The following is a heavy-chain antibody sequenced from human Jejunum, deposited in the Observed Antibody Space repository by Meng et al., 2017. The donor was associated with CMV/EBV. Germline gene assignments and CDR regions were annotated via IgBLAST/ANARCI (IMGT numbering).Heavy chain of an antibody. CDR3: ARDIYEVVVAGLDV. CDR1: GFRFSYYA. J-gene: IGHJ6*02. D-gene: IGHD2-15*01. Sequence: GFRFSYYAMHWVRQAPGKGLEWLAIMSFDGINKYYADSVKGRFTISRDNSKNTLYLQMNSLRVEDTAVYYCARDIYEVVVAGLDVWGQGTTVTVSS. V-gene: IGHV3-30*04. CDR2: MSFDGINK.